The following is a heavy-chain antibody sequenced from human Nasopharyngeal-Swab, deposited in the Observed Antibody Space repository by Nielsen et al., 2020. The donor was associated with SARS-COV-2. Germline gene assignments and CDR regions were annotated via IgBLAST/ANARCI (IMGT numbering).Heavy chain of an antibody. Sequence: VRQAPGKGLEWVSAISGSGGSTYYADSVKGRFTISRDNSKNTLYLQMNSLRAEDTAVYYCASSVVGTGSVYFDYWGQGTLVTVSS. CDR3: ASSVVGTGSVYFDY. J-gene: IGHJ4*02. V-gene: IGHV3-23*01. CDR2: ISGSGGST. D-gene: IGHD6-19*01.